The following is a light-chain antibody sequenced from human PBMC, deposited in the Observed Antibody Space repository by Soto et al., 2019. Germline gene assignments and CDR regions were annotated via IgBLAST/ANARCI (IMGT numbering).Light chain of an antibody. V-gene: IGLV3-9*01. CDR2: RDS. J-gene: IGLJ3*02. CDR3: QVWDSSRGV. Sequence: SYELTQPLSVSVALGQTARITCGGTNIGSKNVHWYQQKPGQAPVLVIYRDSNRPSGIPERFSGSNSGNTATLTISRAQAGDEADYYCQVWDSSRGVFGGGTKVTVL. CDR1: NIGSKN.